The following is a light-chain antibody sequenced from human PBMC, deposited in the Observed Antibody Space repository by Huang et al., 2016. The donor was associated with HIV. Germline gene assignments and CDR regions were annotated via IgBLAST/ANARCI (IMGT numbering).Light chain of an antibody. Sequence: EIVLTPSPATLSLSPGARATLSCRASQSVSSYLAWYHQNPGPAPILLIYDAADRATGIPVRVSGSGSGTDFTLTISSLEPEDFAVYYCQQRTDWPAFGQGTRLEIK. CDR2: DAA. V-gene: IGKV3-11*01. CDR3: QQRTDWPA. CDR1: QSVSSY. J-gene: IGKJ5*01.